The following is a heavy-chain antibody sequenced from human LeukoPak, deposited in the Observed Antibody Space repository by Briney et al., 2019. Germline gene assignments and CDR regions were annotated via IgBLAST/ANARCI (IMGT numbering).Heavy chain of an antibody. V-gene: IGHV4-34*01. D-gene: IGHD6-19*01. CDR2: INHSGST. J-gene: IGHJ5*02. Sequence: PSETLSLTCAVYGGSFSGYYWSWIRQPPGKGLEWIGEINHSGSTNYNPSLKSRVTISVDTSKNQFSLKLSSVTAADTAVYYCARRGSSGWYFYHWFDPWGQGTLVTVSS. CDR1: GGSFSGYY. CDR3: ARRGSSGWYFYHWFDP.